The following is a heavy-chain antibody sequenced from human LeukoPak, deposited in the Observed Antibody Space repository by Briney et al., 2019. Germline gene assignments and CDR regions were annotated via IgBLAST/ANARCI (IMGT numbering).Heavy chain of an antibody. J-gene: IGHJ4*02. CDR1: GFTFANYA. D-gene: IGHD6-13*01. CDR2: ISGSGGST. CDR3: AKDQKSVAATGYDY. V-gene: IGHV3-23*01. Sequence: GGSLRLSCAASGFTFANYAMSWVRQGPGKGLEWVSTISGSGGSTYYADSVKGRFTISRDNSKNTLFLQMNSLRADDTAVYFCAKDQKSVAATGYDYWGQGTLVTVSS.